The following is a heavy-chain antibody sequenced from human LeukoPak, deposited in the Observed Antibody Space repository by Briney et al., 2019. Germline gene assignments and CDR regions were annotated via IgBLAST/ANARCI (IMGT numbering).Heavy chain of an antibody. CDR1: GGSISSYY. J-gene: IGHJ6*04. CDR3: ARASRAMVRGQGAYYYYGMDV. V-gene: IGHV4-59*01. CDR2: IYYSGST. D-gene: IGHD3-10*01. Sequence: PSETLSLTYTVSGGSISSYYWSWIRQPPGKGLEWIGYIYYSGSTNYNPSLKSRVTISVDTSKNQFSLKLSSVTAADTAVYYCARASRAMVRGQGAYYYYGMDVWGKGTTVTVSS.